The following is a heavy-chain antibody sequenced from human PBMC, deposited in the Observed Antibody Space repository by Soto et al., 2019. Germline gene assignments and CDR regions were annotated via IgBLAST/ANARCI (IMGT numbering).Heavy chain of an antibody. J-gene: IGHJ6*02. CDR2: INPNSGGT. Sequence: QVQLVQSGAEVKKPGSSVKVSCKASGYTFTGYYMHWVRQAPGQGLEWMGWINPNSGGTNYAQKFQGWVTMTRDTSISTAYMELSRLRSDDPAVYYCARALRSITIFGVVRYYGMDVWGQGTTVTVSS. CDR1: GYTFTGYY. D-gene: IGHD3-3*01. V-gene: IGHV1-2*04. CDR3: ARALRSITIFGVVRYYGMDV.